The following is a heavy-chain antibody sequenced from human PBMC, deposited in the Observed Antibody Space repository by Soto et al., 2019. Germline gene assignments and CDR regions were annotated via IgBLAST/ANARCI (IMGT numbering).Heavy chain of an antibody. CDR1: GGTFSSYA. D-gene: IGHD6-19*01. J-gene: IGHJ3*02. V-gene: IGHV1-69*06. CDR3: ARVISCSSGSAYAFDI. Sequence: QVQLVQSGAEMKKPGSSVKVSCKASGGTFSSYAISWVRQAPGQGLEWMGGIIPIFGTANSAQKFQVRVTITADKSTSTAYMELSSLRSEDTAVYYCARVISCSSGSAYAFDIWGQGTMVTGSS. CDR2: IIPIFGTA.